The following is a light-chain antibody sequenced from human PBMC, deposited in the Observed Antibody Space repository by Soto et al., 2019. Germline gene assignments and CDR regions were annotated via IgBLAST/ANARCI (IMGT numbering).Light chain of an antibody. V-gene: IGLV2-14*01. CDR3: SSYTSSSTLNV. Sequence: QSVLTQPASVSGSPGQSITISCTGTSSDFGGYNYVSWYQQHPGKAPKLMICDVSNRPSGVSNRFSGSKSGNTASLTISGLQAEDEADYYCSSYTSSSTLNVFGTGTKVTVL. CDR2: DVS. CDR1: SSDFGGYNY. J-gene: IGLJ1*01.